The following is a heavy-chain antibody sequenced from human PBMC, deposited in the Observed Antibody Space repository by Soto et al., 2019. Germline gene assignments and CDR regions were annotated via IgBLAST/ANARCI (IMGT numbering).Heavy chain of an antibody. CDR1: GESFSGYI. CDR3: XXGLITGSHYSGGWYYFDS. Sequence: PSETLSLTCAVYGESFSGYIWTWIRQTPGKGLQWIGQINHSGSASYNPSLKSRVTISVHTSNSQFSLELSSVTAADTAVYCCXXGLITGSHYSGGWYYFDSWGQGTQVTVSS. D-gene: IGHD6-19*01. V-gene: IGHV4-34*01. CDR2: INHSGSA. J-gene: IGHJ4*02.